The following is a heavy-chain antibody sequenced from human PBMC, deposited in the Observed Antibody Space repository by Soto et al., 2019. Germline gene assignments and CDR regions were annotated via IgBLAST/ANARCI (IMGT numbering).Heavy chain of an antibody. Sequence: SETLSLTCTVSGGSISSYYWSWIRQPPGKGLEWIGYIYHSGSTNYNPSLKSRVTISVDTSKNQFSLKLSSVTAADTAVYYCARGPGDGMDVWGQGTTVTVSS. CDR2: IYHSGST. CDR1: GGSISSYY. V-gene: IGHV4-59*01. CDR3: ARGPGDGMDV. J-gene: IGHJ6*02.